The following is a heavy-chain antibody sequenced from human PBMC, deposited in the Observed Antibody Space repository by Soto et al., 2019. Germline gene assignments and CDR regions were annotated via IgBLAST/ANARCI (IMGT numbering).Heavy chain of an antibody. CDR2: IYYSGST. CDR3: ARGAPVEMATISGFDYYYGMDV. D-gene: IGHD5-12*01. Sequence: SETLSLTCTVSGGSISSYYWSWIRQPPGKGLEWIGYIYYSGSTNYNPSLKSRVTISVDTSKNQFSLKLSSVTAADTAVYYCARGAPVEMATISGFDYYYGMDVWGQGTTVTVSS. CDR1: GGSISSYY. J-gene: IGHJ6*02. V-gene: IGHV4-59*01.